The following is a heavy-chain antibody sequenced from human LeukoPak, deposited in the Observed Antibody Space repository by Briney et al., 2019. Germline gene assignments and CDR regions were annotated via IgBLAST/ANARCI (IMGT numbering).Heavy chain of an antibody. CDR2: IGSDINNK. D-gene: IGHD7-27*01. CDR3: ARGLPGGLDP. V-gene: IGHV3-33*01. Sequence: PGRSLRLSCAASGFTFRNYDMHWVRHAAGKGLEWVAVIGSDINNKHYVDSVKGRFTISRDNSKNTVYLQMNSLTAEDTAVYFCARGLPGGLDPWGPGTLVTVSS. CDR1: GFTFRNYD. J-gene: IGHJ5*02.